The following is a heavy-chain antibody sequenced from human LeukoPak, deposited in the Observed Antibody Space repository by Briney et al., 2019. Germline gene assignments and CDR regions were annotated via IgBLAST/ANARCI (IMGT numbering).Heavy chain of an antibody. CDR3: ARDLPLMVRGVIITYYYGMDV. V-gene: IGHV3-66*01. CDR1: GFTVSSNY. D-gene: IGHD3-10*01. CDR2: IYSGGST. Sequence: PGGSLRLSCAASGFTVSSNYMSWVRQAPGKGLGWVSVIYSGGSTYYADSVKGRFTISRDNSKNTLYLQMNSLRAEDTAVYYCARDLPLMVRGVIITYYYGMDVWGQGTTVTVPS. J-gene: IGHJ6*02.